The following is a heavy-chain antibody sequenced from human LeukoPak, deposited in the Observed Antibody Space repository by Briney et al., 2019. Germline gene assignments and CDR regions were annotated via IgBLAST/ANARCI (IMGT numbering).Heavy chain of an antibody. D-gene: IGHD4-11*01. CDR3: ANLATVTEDFDY. Sequence: GGSLTLSCAASGFIFSRYAMSWVRQAPGKGLEWVSAISGSGGSTYYADSVKGRFTISRDNSKSTLYLQMNSLRAEDTAVYYCANLATVTEDFDYWGQGTLVTVSS. CDR1: GFIFSRYA. J-gene: IGHJ4*02. CDR2: ISGSGGST. V-gene: IGHV3-23*01.